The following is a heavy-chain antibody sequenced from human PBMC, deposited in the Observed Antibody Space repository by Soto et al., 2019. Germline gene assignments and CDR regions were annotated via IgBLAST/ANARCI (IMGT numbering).Heavy chain of an antibody. V-gene: IGHV3-30-3*01. J-gene: IGHJ6*02. CDR3: ARVRITLVRGVLDYYGLDV. CDR1: GFNFSIYA. CDR2: ISYDGSSK. Sequence: QRLSCAASGFNFSIYAMHWVRQAPGKGLQWVAVISYDGSSKYYADSVKGRFTISRDNSKNTLYLQMSSLRPEDTAVYYCARVRITLVRGVLDYYGLDVWGQGTTVTVSS. D-gene: IGHD3-10*01.